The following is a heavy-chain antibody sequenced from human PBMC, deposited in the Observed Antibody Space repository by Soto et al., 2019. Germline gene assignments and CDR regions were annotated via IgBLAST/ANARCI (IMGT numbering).Heavy chain of an antibody. CDR2: IVVDSGNR. V-gene: IGHV1-58*01. J-gene: IGHJ3*02. D-gene: IGHD3-22*01. CDR3: AADSSSGRYAFDI. Sequence: GASVKVSCKASGFTFTSSAVQWVRQARGQRLEWIGWIVVDSGNRNYGQKFQERVTIMRDMSTSTAYMELSSLRSEDTAVYFCAADSSSGRYAFDIWGQGTMVTVSS. CDR1: GFTFTSSA.